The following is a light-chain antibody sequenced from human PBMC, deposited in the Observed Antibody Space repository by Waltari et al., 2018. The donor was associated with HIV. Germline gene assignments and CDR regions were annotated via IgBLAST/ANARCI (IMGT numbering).Light chain of an antibody. CDR1: PNLIYSTTNKIY. Sequence: DIVIAQSPYPLALSLCGRNTINCTCSPNLIYSTTNKIYLAWHQHRPGHRPQLPVYWASTREFGVPYRFSGSGTEIKLTIASSRPQADDVSYYLCQKYYSTAPTFGQGTKLEI. CDR3: QKYYSTAPT. J-gene: IGKJ2*01. CDR2: WAS. V-gene: IGKV4-1*01.